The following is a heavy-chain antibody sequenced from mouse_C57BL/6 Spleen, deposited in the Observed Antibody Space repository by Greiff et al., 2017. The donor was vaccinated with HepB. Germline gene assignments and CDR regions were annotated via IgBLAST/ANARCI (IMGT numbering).Heavy chain of an antibody. J-gene: IGHJ4*01. CDR1: GYTFTSYW. Sequence: QVQLQQPGAELVMPGASVKLSCKASGYTFTSYWMHWVKQRPGQGLEWIGEIGPSDSYTNYNQKFTGESTLTVDNSSNTNYMQLSSLTSEDSAGSYCARGVYYYAMDYWGQGTSVTVAS. CDR2: IGPSDSYT. CDR3: ARGVYYYAMDY. V-gene: IGHV1-69*01.